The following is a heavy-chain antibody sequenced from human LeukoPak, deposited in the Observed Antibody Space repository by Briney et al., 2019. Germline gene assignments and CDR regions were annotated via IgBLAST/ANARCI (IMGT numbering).Heavy chain of an antibody. J-gene: IGHJ4*02. Sequence: SETLSLTCTVSGGSISSYYWSWIRQPPGKGLEWIGYIYYSGSTNYNPSLKSRVTISVDTSKNQFSLKLSSVTAADTAVYYCAREGDYYDTSGTLDYWGQGTLVTVSS. CDR2: IYYSGST. CDR1: GGSISSYY. CDR3: AREGDYYDTSGTLDY. D-gene: IGHD3-22*01. V-gene: IGHV4-59*12.